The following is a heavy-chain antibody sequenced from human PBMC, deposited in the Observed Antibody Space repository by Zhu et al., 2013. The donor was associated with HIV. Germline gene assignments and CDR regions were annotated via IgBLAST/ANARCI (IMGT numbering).Heavy chain of an antibody. J-gene: IGHJ6*03. V-gene: IGHV1-8*03. Sequence: QVQLVQSGAEVKKPGASVKVSCKASEYTLTSYDIHWVRQVTGQGLEWMGRMKTNSGNTGYAKKFQGRVTFTRNTSIDTAYMELSSLTSEDTAVYFCARDAEWGLVATHYYYNMVRLGRRDHGRPSP. CDR2: MKTNSGNT. CDR1: EYTLTSYD. D-gene: IGHD1-26*01. CDR3: ARDAEWGLVATHYYYNMVR.